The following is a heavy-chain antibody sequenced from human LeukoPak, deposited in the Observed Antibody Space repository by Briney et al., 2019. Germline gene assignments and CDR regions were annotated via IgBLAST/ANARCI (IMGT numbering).Heavy chain of an antibody. D-gene: IGHD5-18*01. V-gene: IGHV3-30*03. CDR2: IPYDGSNK. CDR1: GFTFSSYG. J-gene: IGHJ3*02. Sequence: GGSLRLSCVASGFTFSSYGMHWVRQAPGKGLEWMAVIPYDGSNKYYADPVKGRFTISRDNSKNTLYLQMNSLRAEDTAVYYCARARSSYGYGDAFDIWGQGTMVTVSS. CDR3: ARARSSYGYGDAFDI.